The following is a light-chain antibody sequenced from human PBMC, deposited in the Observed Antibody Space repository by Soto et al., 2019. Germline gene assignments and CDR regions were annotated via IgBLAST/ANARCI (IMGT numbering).Light chain of an antibody. J-gene: IGLJ1*01. Sequence: QSVLTQPPSASGTPGQRVTISCSGSSSNIGSNFVYWYQQFPGTAPKLLIYRNNQRPSGVPDRFSGSKSGNTASLTISGLQAEDEADYYCSSYTSSSTPPYVFGTGTKVTVL. CDR3: SSYTSSSTPPYV. CDR2: RNN. V-gene: IGLV1-47*01. CDR1: SSNIGSNF.